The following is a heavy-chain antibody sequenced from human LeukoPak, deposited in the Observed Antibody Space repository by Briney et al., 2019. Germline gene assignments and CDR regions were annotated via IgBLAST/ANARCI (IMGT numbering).Heavy chain of an antibody. J-gene: IGHJ3*02. Sequence: PGGSLRLSCAASGFTFSSYGMHWVRQAPGKGLEWVAFIRYDGNDKYYADSVKGRFTISRDNAKNSLYLQMNSLRAEDTTVYYCARTARPIVGATWAAAFDIWGQGTMVTVSS. CDR3: ARTARPIVGATWAAAFDI. CDR2: IRYDGNDK. V-gene: IGHV3-30*02. D-gene: IGHD1-26*01. CDR1: GFTFSSYG.